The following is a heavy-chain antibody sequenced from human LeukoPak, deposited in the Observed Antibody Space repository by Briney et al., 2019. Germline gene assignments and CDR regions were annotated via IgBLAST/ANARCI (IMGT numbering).Heavy chain of an antibody. V-gene: IGHV4-34*01. CDR2: INHSGST. CDR3: ARTLAAAGTRIPYYFDY. CDR1: GGSFSGYY. J-gene: IGHJ4*02. D-gene: IGHD6-13*01. Sequence: SETLSLTCAVYGGSFSGYYWSWIRQPPGKGLEWIGEINHSGSTNFNPSLKSRVTISVDTSKNQVSLKLRSVTAADTAVYFCARTLAAAGTRIPYYFDYWGQGTLVTVSS.